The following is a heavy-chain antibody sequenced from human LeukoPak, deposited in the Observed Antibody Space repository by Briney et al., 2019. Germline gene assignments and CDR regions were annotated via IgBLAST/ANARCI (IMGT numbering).Heavy chain of an antibody. CDR2: INSDGSFT. V-gene: IGHV3-74*01. CDR1: GFTFSSYW. J-gene: IGHJ4*02. D-gene: IGHD1-26*01. Sequence: GGSLRLSCAASGFTFSSYWMHWVRQAPGKGLVWVSRINSDGSFTTYADSVKGRFTISRDNAKNMLYLQMNSLRAEDTAVYYCARVQWGVGADGWGQGTLVTVSS. CDR3: ARVQWGVGADG.